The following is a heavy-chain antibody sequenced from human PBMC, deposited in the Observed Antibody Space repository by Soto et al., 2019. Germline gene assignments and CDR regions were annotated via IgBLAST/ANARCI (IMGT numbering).Heavy chain of an antibody. V-gene: IGHV1-69*13. D-gene: IGHD5-18*01. J-gene: IGHJ6*02. CDR3: ARKRGYSYGYGHYYYGMDV. Sequence: GASVKVSCKASGGTFSSYAISWMRQAPGQGLEWMGGIIPIFGTANYAQKFQGRVTITADESTSTAYMELSSLRSEDTAVYYCARKRGYSYGYGHYYYGMDVWGQGTTVTVSS. CDR2: IIPIFGTA. CDR1: GGTFSSYA.